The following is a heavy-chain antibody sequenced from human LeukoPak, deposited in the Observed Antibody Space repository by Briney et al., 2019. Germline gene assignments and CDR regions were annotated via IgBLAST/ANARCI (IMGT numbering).Heavy chain of an antibody. J-gene: IGHJ4*02. CDR2: ITSNGGSS. CDR3: AKDRRAMVRGVPYYFDY. V-gene: IGHV3-23*01. CDR1: GFSFSSYA. D-gene: IGHD3-10*01. Sequence: GGSLRLSCAASGFSFSSYAMSWVRQAPGKGLEWVSPITSNGGSSYYADSVKGRFTISRDNSKNTLYLQMNSLRAEDTAVYYCAKDRRAMVRGVPYYFDYWGQGTLVTVSS.